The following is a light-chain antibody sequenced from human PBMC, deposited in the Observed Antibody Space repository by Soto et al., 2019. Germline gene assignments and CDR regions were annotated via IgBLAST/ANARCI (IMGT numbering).Light chain of an antibody. J-gene: IGLJ2*01. CDR1: SSDVGNYNL. CDR2: EVI. V-gene: IGLV2-23*02. Sequence: QSAVTQPASVSGSPGQSVTISCTGTSSDVGNYNLVSWYQVHPGKAPKLIIHEVIKRPSGASNRFSGSKSGNTASLTISGLQFEDEADYYCCSFAARGALVFGGGTKVTVL. CDR3: CSFAARGALV.